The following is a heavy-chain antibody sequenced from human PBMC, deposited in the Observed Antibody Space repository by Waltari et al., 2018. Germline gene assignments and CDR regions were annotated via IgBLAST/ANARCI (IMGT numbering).Heavy chain of an antibody. J-gene: IGHJ4*02. V-gene: IGHV3-21*01. CDR2: ISSSAGYK. D-gene: IGHD3-22*01. CDR3: ARDTYYDSSGYKRIDF. CDR1: GFTFSSYS. Sequence: EVQLVESGGGLVKPGGSLRLLCAASGFTFSSYSINWVRQAPGKGLEWVSSISSSAGYKYYADSVKGRFTVSRDNANNSLYLQMNSLRAEDTAVYYCARDTYYDSSGYKRIDFWGQGTLVTVSS.